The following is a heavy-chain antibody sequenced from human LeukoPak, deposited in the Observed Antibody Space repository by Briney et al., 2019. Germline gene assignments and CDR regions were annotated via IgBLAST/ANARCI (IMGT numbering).Heavy chain of an antibody. CDR2: TNAGNGNT. J-gene: IGHJ4*02. Sequence: ASVKVSCKASGYTFTSYAMHWVRQAPGQRLEWMGWTNAGNGNTKYSQKFQGRVTITRDTSASTAYMELRSLRSDDTAVYYCARGGYYYDSSGFPEDYWGQGTLVTVSS. CDR1: GYTFTSYA. D-gene: IGHD3-22*01. V-gene: IGHV1-3*01. CDR3: ARGGYYYDSSGFPEDY.